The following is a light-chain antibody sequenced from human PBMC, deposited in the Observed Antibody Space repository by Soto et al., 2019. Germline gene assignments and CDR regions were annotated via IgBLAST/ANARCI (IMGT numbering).Light chain of an antibody. Sequence: QSVLTQPASVSGSPGQSITISCTGTSSDVGGYNYVSWYQQHRGKAPKVMIYEVSNRPSGVSNRFSGSKSGNTASLTISGLQAEDEADYYCSSYTRSSTRVFGGGTKLTVL. CDR3: SSYTRSSTRV. CDR1: SSDVGGYNY. J-gene: IGLJ3*02. V-gene: IGLV2-14*01. CDR2: EVS.